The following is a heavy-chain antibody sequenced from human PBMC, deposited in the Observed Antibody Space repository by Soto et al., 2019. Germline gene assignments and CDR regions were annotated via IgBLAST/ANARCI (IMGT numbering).Heavy chain of an antibody. V-gene: IGHV3-23*01. CDR2: INTNVDTA. CDR3: VLTARFSVSY. J-gene: IGHJ4*02. D-gene: IGHD6-6*01. CDR1: GFTFSTYA. Sequence: ELQLLESGGDLVQPGGSLRLSCAASGFTFSTYAMSWVRQAPGKGLDWVSTINTNVDTAYYSASVKGRFTISRDNSKDTMFLQMNSLRAEDTALYFCVLTARFSVSYWGQGTLVTVSS.